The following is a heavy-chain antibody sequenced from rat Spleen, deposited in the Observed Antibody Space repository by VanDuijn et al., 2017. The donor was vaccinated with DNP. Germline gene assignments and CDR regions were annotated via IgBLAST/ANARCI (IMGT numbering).Heavy chain of an antibody. CDR3: SREGQPYYSMDA. J-gene: IGHJ4*01. CDR2: IWNTGGT. D-gene: IGHD1-12*01. V-gene: IGHV2-41*01. Sequence: QVQLKESGPGLVQPSQTLSLTCTVAGFSLTGYNVHWVRQPPGKGLEWMGIIWNTGGTRYNSALKSRLSISRDTSKNQVFLKMNSLQIEDTAIYFCSREGQPYYSMDAWGQGTSVTVSS. CDR1: GFSLTGYN.